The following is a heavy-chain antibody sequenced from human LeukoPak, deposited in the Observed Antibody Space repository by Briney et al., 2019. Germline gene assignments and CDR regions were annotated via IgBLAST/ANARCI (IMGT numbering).Heavy chain of an antibody. CDR1: GFTFSSYS. D-gene: IGHD6-19*01. J-gene: IGHJ4*02. CDR3: ARDLTSSGWDPSDY. V-gene: IGHV3-21*01. Sequence: VGSLRLSCAASGFTFSSYSMNWVRQAPGKGLEWVSSISSSSSYIYYADSVKGRFTISRDNAKNSLYLQMNSLRAEDTAVYYCARDLTSSGWDPSDYWGQGTLVTVSS. CDR2: ISSSSSYI.